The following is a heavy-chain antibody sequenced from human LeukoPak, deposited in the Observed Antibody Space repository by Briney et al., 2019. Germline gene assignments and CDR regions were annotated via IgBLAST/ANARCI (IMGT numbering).Heavy chain of an antibody. CDR3: ARAISSSWSGRDYGMDV. Sequence: PGGSLRLSCAASGFTFSSYSMNWVRQAPGKGLEWVSSISSSSSYIYYADSVKGRFTISRDNAKNSLYLQMNSLRAEDTAVYYCARAISSSWSGRDYGMDVWGQGTTVTVS. D-gene: IGHD6-13*01. J-gene: IGHJ6*02. CDR2: ISSSSSYI. CDR1: GFTFSSYS. V-gene: IGHV3-21*01.